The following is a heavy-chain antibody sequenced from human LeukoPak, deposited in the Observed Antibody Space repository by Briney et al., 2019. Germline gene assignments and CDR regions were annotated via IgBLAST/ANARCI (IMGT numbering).Heavy chain of an antibody. CDR1: GFTFDDYG. Sequence: GGSLRLSCAASGFTFDDYGMHWVRQAPGKGLEWVAVISYDGSNKYYADSVKGRFTISRDNSKNTLYLQMNSLRAEDTAVYYGARGTSGMPIEDWGQGTLVTVSS. V-gene: IGHV3-30*03. CDR2: ISYDGSNK. CDR3: ARGTSGMPIED. J-gene: IGHJ4*02. D-gene: IGHD1-1*01.